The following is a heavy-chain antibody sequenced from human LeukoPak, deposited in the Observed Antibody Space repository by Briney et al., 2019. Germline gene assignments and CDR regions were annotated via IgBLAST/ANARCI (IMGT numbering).Heavy chain of an antibody. D-gene: IGHD2-21*01. CDR1: GFTFSTYT. Sequence: PGGSLRLSCAASGFTFSTYTMNWVRQAPGKGLEWVSYISSSSSSIYYADSVKGRFTISRDNAKNPLYLQMNSLRAEDTAVYFCASGPSPYCGGDCQTTFDYWGQGTLVTVSS. CDR2: ISSSSSSI. V-gene: IGHV3-48*01. J-gene: IGHJ4*02. CDR3: ASGPSPYCGGDCQTTFDY.